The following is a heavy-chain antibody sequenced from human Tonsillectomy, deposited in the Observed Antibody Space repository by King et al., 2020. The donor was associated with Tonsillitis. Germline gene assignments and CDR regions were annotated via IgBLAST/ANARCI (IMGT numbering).Heavy chain of an antibody. V-gene: IGHV4-34*01. CDR1: GGSVSGYY. J-gene: IGHJ4*01. D-gene: IGHD7-27*01. CDR2: INHSGDT. CDR3: ASNWGSNY. Sequence: QVQLPQWGAGLLKPSQTLSLTCAVSGGSVSGYYWSWIRQPPGQGLEWIGEINHSGDTNYNPSLTSRVTMSIDTSKNQFSLNLTSVTAADTAVYYCASNWGSNYWGQGTLVTVSS.